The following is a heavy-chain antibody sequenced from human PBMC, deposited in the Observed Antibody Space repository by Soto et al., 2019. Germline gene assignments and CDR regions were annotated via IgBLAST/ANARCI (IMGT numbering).Heavy chain of an antibody. J-gene: IGHJ4*02. CDR3: AGSRGPSGPDRDFDY. CDR1: GYSFTSYW. Sequence: HGESLKISCKGSGYSFTSYWIGWVRQMPGKGLEWMGIIYPGDSDTRYSPSFQGQVTISADKSISTAYLQWSSLKASDTAMYYCAGSRGPSGPDRDFDYWGQETRLTVPS. CDR2: IYPGDSDT. D-gene: IGHD1-26*01. V-gene: IGHV5-51*01.